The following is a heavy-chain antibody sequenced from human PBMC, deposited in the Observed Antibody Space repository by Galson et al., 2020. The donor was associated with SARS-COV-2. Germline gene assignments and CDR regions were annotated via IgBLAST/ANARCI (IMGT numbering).Heavy chain of an antibody. CDR1: GFTFSDYW. CDR3: ARVDLWFGERVVGHFDS. Sequence: GGSLRLSCAASGFTFSDYWMHWVRQAPGKGLVWVSRINSDGSDTDYADSVKGRFTISRDNAKNTLYLQMSSLRATDTAVYYCARVDLWFGERVVGHFDSWGQGTLVTVSS. D-gene: IGHD3-10*01. V-gene: IGHV3-74*01. CDR2: INSDGSDT. J-gene: IGHJ4*02.